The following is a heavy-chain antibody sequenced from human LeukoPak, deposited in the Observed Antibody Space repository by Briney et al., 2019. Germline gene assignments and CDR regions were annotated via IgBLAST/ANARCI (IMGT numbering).Heavy chain of an antibody. V-gene: IGHV4-34*01. J-gene: IGHJ4*02. D-gene: IGHD4-17*01. CDR2: INHSGST. CDR3: ARDPTTVTTIFDS. CDR1: GGSFSGYY. Sequence: SETLSLTCAVYGGSFSGYYWSWIRQPPGKGLEWIGEINHSGSTNYNPSLKSRVSMSGDTSKNQVSLELRSVTAADTAVYYCARDPTTVTTIFDSWGQGTLVTVSS.